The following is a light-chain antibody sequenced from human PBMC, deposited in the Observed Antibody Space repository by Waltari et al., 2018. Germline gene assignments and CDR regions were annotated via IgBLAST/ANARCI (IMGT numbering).Light chain of an antibody. V-gene: IGLV1-44*01. J-gene: IGLJ3*02. CDR1: SSNNGSNI. Sequence: QSVLTQPPSASGTPGQRVTISCSGSSSNNGSNIVNWYQQLPGTAPKHLIYTNNQRPAGVPDRFSGSKSGTSASLAISGLQSEDEADYHCAAWDDSLTAWVFGGGTKLTVL. CDR3: AAWDDSLTAWV. CDR2: TNN.